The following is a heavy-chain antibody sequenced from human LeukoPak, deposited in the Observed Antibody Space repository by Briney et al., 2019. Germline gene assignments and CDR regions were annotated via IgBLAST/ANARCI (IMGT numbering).Heavy chain of an antibody. J-gene: IGHJ5*02. CDR3: ARAAAYNLDL. D-gene: IGHD6-13*01. CDR1: GGSISRSNW. Sequence: PSETLSLTCTVSGGSISRSNWYTWVRQPPGKGLEWIGEIHQSGTTNYNPSLKSRVTISVDRSKDQFSVKLNSVTAADTAVYYCARAAAYNLDLWGQGTLVTVSS. CDR2: IHQSGTT. V-gene: IGHV4-4*02.